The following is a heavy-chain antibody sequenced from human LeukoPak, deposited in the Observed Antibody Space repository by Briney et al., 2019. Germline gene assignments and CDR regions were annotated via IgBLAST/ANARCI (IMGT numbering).Heavy chain of an antibody. V-gene: IGHV4-4*07. CDR2: IYSTGSA. D-gene: IGHD3-22*01. Sequence: SETLSLTCTVSGGSISSYYWSWIRQPAGKVLEWIGRIYSTGSANYNPSLKSRVTISVDTSKNQFSLKLSSVTAADTAVYYCTRGSIAYYYMDVWGKGTTVTISS. J-gene: IGHJ6*03. CDR3: TRGSIAYYYMDV. CDR1: GGSISSYY.